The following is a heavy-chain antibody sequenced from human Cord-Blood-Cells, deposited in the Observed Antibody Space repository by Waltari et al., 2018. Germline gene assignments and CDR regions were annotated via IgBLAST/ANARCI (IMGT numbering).Heavy chain of an antibody. D-gene: IGHD3-22*01. Sequence: QVQLQQWGAGLLKPSETLSLTCAVYGGSFSGYYWSWIRQPPGKGLEWIGEINHSGSTNHHPSLKSRVTISVDTSKNQFSLKLSSVTAADTAVYYCARGLPYYYDSSGSRWFDPWGQGTLVTVSS. CDR3: ARGLPYYYDSSGSRWFDP. CDR1: GGSFSGYY. V-gene: IGHV4-34*01. J-gene: IGHJ5*02. CDR2: INHSGST.